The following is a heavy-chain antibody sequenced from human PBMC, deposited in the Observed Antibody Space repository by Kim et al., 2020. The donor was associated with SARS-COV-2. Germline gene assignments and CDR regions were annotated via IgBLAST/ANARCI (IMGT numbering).Heavy chain of an antibody. CDR1: GFTLSLYS. Sequence: GGSLRLSCATSGFTLSLYSMNWVRQAPGKGLEWVSHISDFSTTTKYAESVKGRFTISRDNTKNSLYLQMNGLRAEDTAVYYCVRENYWAFDIWGQGTMVT. J-gene: IGHJ3*02. CDR3: VRENYWAFDI. V-gene: IGHV3-48*04. D-gene: IGHD1-7*01. CDR2: ISDFSTTT.